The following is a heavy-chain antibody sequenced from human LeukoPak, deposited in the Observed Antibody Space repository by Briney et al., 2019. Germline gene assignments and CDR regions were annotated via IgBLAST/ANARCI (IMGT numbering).Heavy chain of an antibody. J-gene: IGHJ4*02. Sequence: PVGSLRLSCAASGFTLSSYAMHWVRQAPGKGLEWVSVMSYDGSNKYYADSVKGRFTISRDNSKNALFLQMNSLRAEDTAVYFCARVGRGYSFKVYYFDYWGQRTLVTVSS. V-gene: IGHV3-30*04. CDR3: ARVGRGYSFKVYYFDY. D-gene: IGHD5-18*01. CDR1: GFTLSSYA. CDR2: MSYDGSNK.